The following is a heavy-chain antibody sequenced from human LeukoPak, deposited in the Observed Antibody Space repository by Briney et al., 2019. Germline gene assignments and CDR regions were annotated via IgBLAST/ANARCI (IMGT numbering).Heavy chain of an antibody. CDR3: AESYYGSGSYYNPAEYFQH. CDR1: GGTFSSYA. V-gene: IGHV1-69*06. Sequence: VASVKVSFKASGGTFSSYAISWVRQAPGQGLEWMGGIIPIFGTANYAQKFQGRVTITADKSTSTAYTELSSLRSEDTAVYYCAESYYGSGSYYNPAEYFQHWGQGTLVTVSS. CDR2: IIPIFGTA. J-gene: IGHJ1*01. D-gene: IGHD3-10*01.